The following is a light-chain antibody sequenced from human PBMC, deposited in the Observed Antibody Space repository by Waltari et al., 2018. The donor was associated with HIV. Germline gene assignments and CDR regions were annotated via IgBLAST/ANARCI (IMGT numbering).Light chain of an antibody. V-gene: IGKV3-11*01. J-gene: IGKJ5*01. Sequence: DIVLTQSPVTLSLSPGERATLACRSSQSVSSYLAWYHHKPGQAPRRLIYGASSRATGIPARFSGSVSGTDFTLTISSLEPGDFGVYYCQQRGNWPITFGQGTRLEIK. CDR1: QSVSSY. CDR2: GAS. CDR3: QQRGNWPIT.